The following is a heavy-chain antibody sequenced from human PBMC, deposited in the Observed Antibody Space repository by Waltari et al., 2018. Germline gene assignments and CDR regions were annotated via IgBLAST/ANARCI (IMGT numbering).Heavy chain of an antibody. J-gene: IGHJ4*02. CDR3: ARDTIVATIPVFYFDY. Sequence: QVQLVESGGGVVQPGRSLRLSCAASGFTLSSYGMHWVRQAPGKGRELVAVIWYDGSNKYYADSVKGRFTISRDNSKNTLYLQMNSLRAEDTAVYYCARDTIVATIPVFYFDYWGQGTLVTVSS. V-gene: IGHV3-33*01. CDR2: IWYDGSNK. D-gene: IGHD5-12*01. CDR1: GFTLSSYG.